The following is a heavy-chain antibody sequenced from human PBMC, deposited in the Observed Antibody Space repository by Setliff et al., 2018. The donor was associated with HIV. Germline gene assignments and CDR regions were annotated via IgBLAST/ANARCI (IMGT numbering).Heavy chain of an antibody. CDR2: ISSSSSTI. J-gene: IGHJ5*01. Sequence: PGGSLRLSCAASGFTFSSYSMNWVRQAPGKGLEWVSYISSSSSTIYYADSVKGRFTISRDNAKNSLYLQMTSLRAEDTALYFCARDPRTDSSYAWFDSWGQGTLVTVSS. CDR1: GFTFSSYS. CDR3: ARDPRTDSSYAWFDS. V-gene: IGHV3-48*01. D-gene: IGHD6-6*01.